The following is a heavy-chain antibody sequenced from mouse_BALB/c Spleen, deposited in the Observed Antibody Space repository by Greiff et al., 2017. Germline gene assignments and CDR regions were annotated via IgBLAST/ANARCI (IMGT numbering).Heavy chain of an antibody. CDR2: ISSGGGST. CDR3: ARKGGRAGYFDY. D-gene: IGHD3-3*01. J-gene: IGHJ2*01. CDR1: GFAFSSYD. Sequence: EVKLVESGGGLVKPGGSLKLSCAASGFAFSSYDMSWVRQTPEKRLEWVAYISSGGGSTYYPDTVKGRFTISRDNAKNTLYLQMSSLKSEDTAMYYCARKGGRAGYFDYWGQGTTLTVSS. V-gene: IGHV5-12-1*01.